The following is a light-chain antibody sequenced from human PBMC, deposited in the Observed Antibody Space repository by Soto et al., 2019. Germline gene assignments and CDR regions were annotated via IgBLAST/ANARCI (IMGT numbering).Light chain of an antibody. CDR3: AAWDDSLSGFV. CDR2: RNN. J-gene: IGLJ1*01. Sequence: QSVLTQPPSVSAAPGQKVTISCSGSSSNIGGNSVYWYQQLPGTAPKLLIYRNNQRPSGVPERFSGSKSGTSASLAISGLRSEDEADYYCAAWDDSLSGFVFGTGTKVTV. V-gene: IGLV1-47*01. CDR1: SSNIGGNS.